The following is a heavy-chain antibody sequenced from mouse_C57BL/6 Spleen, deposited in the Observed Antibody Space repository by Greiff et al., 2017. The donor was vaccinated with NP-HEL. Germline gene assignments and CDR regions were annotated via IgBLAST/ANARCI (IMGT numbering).Heavy chain of an antibody. CDR3: ARSGLTGYYYAMDY. V-gene: IGHV1-18*01. Sequence: EVQLQQSGPELVKPGASVKIPCKASGYTFTDYNMDWMKQSHGKSLEWIGDINPNNGGTIYNQKFKGKATLTVDKSSSTAYMELRSLTSEDTAVYYCARSGLTGYYYAMDYWGQGTSVTVSS. CDR2: INPNNGGT. CDR1: GYTFTDYN. J-gene: IGHJ4*01. D-gene: IGHD4-1*01.